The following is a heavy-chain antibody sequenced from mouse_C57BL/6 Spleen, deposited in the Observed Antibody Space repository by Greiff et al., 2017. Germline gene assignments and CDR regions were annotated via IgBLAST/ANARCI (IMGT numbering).Heavy chain of an antibody. Sequence: VQLQQSGAELARPGASVKLSCKASGYTFTSYGISWVKQRTGQGLEWIGEIYPRSGNTYYNEKFKGKATLTADNSSSTAYMELRSLTSEDSAVYFCSRWFDYGFWYFDVWGPGTTVTVSS. CDR3: SRWFDYGFWYFDV. J-gene: IGHJ1*01. CDR2: IYPRSGNT. CDR1: GYTFTSYG. V-gene: IGHV1-81*01. D-gene: IGHD2-4*01.